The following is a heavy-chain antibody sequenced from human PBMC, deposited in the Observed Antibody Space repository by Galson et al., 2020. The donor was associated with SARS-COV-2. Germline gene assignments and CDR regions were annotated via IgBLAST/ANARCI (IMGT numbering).Heavy chain of an antibody. V-gene: IGHV3-43*01. J-gene: IGHJ6*02. CDR2: ISWDGGST. CDR3: AKDVLRFLETTGMDG. D-gene: IGHD3-3*01. CDR1: GFTFDDYT. Sequence: GGYLRLSCAASGFTFDDYTMHWVRQAPGKGLEWVSLISWDGGSTYYADSVKGRFTISRDNSKNSLYLQMNSLRTEDTALYYCAKDVLRFLETTGMDGWGQGTTVTVAS.